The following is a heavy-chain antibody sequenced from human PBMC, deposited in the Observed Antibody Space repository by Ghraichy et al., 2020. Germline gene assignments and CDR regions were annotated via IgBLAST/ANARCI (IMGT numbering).Heavy chain of an antibody. CDR3: ARDRSTAPFDY. V-gene: IGHV3-33*01. D-gene: IGHD4-17*01. Sequence: GESLNISCAASGFTFSSYGMHWVRQAPGKGLEWVAVIWYDGSNKYYADSVKGRFTISRDNSKNTLYLQMNSLRAEDTAVYYCARDRSTAPFDYWGQGTLVTVSS. CDR1: GFTFSSYG. J-gene: IGHJ4*02. CDR2: IWYDGSNK.